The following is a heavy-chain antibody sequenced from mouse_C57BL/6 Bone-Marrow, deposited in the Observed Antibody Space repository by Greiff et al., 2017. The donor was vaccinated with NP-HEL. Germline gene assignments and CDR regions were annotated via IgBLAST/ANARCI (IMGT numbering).Heavy chain of an antibody. V-gene: IGHV1-76*01. CDR3: ARGGWDDAMDY. CDR2: IYPGSGNT. D-gene: IGHD4-1*01. J-gene: IGHJ4*01. Sequence: QVQLQQSGAELVRPGASVKLSCKASGYTFTDYYINWVKQRPGQGLEWIARIYPGSGNTYYNEKFKGKATLTAEKSSSTAYMQRSSLTSEDSAVYFCARGGWDDAMDYWGQGTSVTVSS. CDR1: GYTFTDYY.